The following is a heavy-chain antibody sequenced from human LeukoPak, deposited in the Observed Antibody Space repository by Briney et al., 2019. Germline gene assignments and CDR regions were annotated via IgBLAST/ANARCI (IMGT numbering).Heavy chain of an antibody. D-gene: IGHD2-2*01. CDR2: TSDSGTST. V-gene: IGHV3-23*01. CDR1: GFTFSNYA. Sequence: PGGSLRLSCAASGFTFSNYAMTWVRQAPGKGLQWVSSTSDSGTSTDYADSVKGRFTIARDNSKNTVYLQMNSLRAGDTAVYYCAKGPRYCSSTSCYRGDYWGQGTLVTVSS. J-gene: IGHJ4*02. CDR3: AKGPRYCSSTSCYRGDY.